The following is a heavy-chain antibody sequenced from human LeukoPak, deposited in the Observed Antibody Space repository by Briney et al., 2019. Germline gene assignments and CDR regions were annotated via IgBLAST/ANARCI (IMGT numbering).Heavy chain of an antibody. Sequence: GGSLRLSCAASGFTFSSYAVSWVRQAPGKGLEWVSAISGSGGSTYYADSVKGRFTISRDNSKNTLYLQMNSLRAEDTAVYYCAKDFSYYDSSGWGQGTLVTGSS. CDR1: GFTFSSYA. CDR2: ISGSGGST. J-gene: IGHJ4*02. V-gene: IGHV3-23*01. CDR3: AKDFSYYDSSG. D-gene: IGHD3-22*01.